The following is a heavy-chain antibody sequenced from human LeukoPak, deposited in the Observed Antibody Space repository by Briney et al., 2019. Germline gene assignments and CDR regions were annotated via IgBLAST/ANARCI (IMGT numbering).Heavy chain of an antibody. Sequence: SQTLSLTCTVSGGSISSGSYYWSWIRQPAGKGLEWIGRIYTSGSTNYNPSLKSRVTISVDTSKNQFSLKLSSVTAADTAVYYCARHLALGPYDYWGQGTLVTVSS. CDR1: GGSISSGSYY. D-gene: IGHD1-26*01. CDR3: ARHLALGPYDY. J-gene: IGHJ4*02. V-gene: IGHV4-61*02. CDR2: IYTSGST.